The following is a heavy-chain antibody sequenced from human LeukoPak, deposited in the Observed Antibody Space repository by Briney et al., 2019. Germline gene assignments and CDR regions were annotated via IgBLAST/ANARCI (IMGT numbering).Heavy chain of an antibody. CDR1: GFIFNNYA. Sequence: PGGSLRLSCAGSGFIFNNYATHWVRQPPGKGLEWVSGISWNSGSIDYADSVKGRFTISRDNAKNSLYLQMNSLRVEDTAFYYCAKDNRWHYTSGPNPDSLHWGQGALVTVSS. CDR3: AKDNRWHYTSGPNPDSLH. V-gene: IGHV3-9*01. J-gene: IGHJ4*02. CDR2: ISWNSGSI. D-gene: IGHD6-19*01.